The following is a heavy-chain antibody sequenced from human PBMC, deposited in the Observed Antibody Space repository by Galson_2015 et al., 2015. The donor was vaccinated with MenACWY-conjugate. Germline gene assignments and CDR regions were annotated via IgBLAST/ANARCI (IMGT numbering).Heavy chain of an antibody. CDR1: GFTFNTHA. CDR3: VALSGSSLGDY. D-gene: IGHD1-26*01. J-gene: IGHJ4*02. CDR2: INSDVVST. Sequence: SLRLSCAASGFTFNTHAMSWVRQAPGKGLMWVSHINSDVVSTSYADSVKGRFSISRDNAKSTLYLQMNNLRAEDTAVYYCVALSGSSLGDYWGQGPLDTVSS. V-gene: IGHV3-74*01.